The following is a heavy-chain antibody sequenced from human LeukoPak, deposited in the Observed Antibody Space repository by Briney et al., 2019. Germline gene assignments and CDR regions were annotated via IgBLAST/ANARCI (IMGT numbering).Heavy chain of an antibody. V-gene: IGHV4-59*01. D-gene: IGHD3-10*01. CDR2: IYYSGST. Sequence: SETLSLTCTVSGGSISTYYWSWIRQPPGKGLEWIGYIYYSGSTNYNPSLKSRVIISVDTSKNQFSLKLTSVTAADTAVYYCAREKGYGSGSYWVGDYYYYMGVWGKGTTVTVSS. CDR3: AREKGYGSGSYWVGDYYYYMGV. CDR1: GGSISTYY. J-gene: IGHJ6*03.